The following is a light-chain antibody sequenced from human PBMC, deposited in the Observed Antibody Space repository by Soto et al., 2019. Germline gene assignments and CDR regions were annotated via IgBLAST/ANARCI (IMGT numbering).Light chain of an antibody. CDR2: ADN. Sequence: SVLTQPPSASGTPGQRVSISCSGSSSNIGSNSVQWHQQLPGTAPNLLIYADNQRPSGVPDRFSGSKSGTSASLAITGLQSGDEADYYCAAWDDSLNGFVFGTGTKSPS. CDR1: SSNIGSNS. J-gene: IGLJ1*01. V-gene: IGLV1-44*01. CDR3: AAWDDSLNGFV.